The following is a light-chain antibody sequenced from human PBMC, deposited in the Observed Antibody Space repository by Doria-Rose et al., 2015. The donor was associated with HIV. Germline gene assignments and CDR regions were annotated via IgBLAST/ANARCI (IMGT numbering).Light chain of an antibody. CDR2: DGS. J-gene: IGKJ1*01. Sequence: TQPPGTLSLSPGERATLSCRASQSFSSTYLAWYQQKPGQAPSLLIYDGSTRATGIPDRFSASGSGTDFTLTINRLEPEDFALYYCRQYGTSWTFGQGTKVEI. CDR1: QSFSSTY. V-gene: IGKV3-20*01. CDR3: RQYGTSWT.